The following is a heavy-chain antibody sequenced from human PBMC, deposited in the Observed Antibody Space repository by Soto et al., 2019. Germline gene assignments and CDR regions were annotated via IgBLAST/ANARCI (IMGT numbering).Heavy chain of an antibody. Sequence: QVQLQESGPGLVKPSQSLSLTCTVTGASINIEGYYWSWIRQHPAKGLEWIGYIYYTGSTLSNPALGSGVSISQVASQNQYSPQLTSVTAAETAVYVCVRVQNWDTKYYADVWGKGTTVTVSS. J-gene: IGHJ6*03. CDR1: GASINIEGYY. CDR3: VRVQNWDTKYYADV. CDR2: IYYTGST. V-gene: IGHV4-31*03. D-gene: IGHD1-26*01.